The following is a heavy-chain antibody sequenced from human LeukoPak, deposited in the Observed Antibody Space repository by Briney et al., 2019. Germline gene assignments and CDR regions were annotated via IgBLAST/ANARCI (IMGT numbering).Heavy chain of an antibody. J-gene: IGHJ4*02. CDR3: ARAPVRGAVAGVDY. CDR1: GFTFNNYA. V-gene: IGHV3-30-3*01. D-gene: IGHD6-19*01. CDR2: VTYDGNNQ. Sequence: PGGSLRLSCAASGFTFNNYAIHWVRQAPGKGLEWVAVVTYDGNNQYYADSVKGRFTVSRDNSRSTVNLQMNSLRGEDTAVYYCARAPVRGAVAGVDYWGQGTLVTVSS.